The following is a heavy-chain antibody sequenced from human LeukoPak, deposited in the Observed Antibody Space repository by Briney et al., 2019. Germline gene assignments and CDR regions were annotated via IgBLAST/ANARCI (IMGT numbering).Heavy chain of an antibody. CDR2: IWYDGSNK. J-gene: IGHJ4*02. D-gene: IGHD3-22*01. Sequence: GRSLRLSCAASGYTFSSYGMHWVRQAPGKGLEWVAVIWYDGSNKYYADSVKGRFTISRDNSKNTLYLQMNSLRAEDTAVYYCAREAYNYYDSSGYLFGYCGQGTLVTVSS. CDR1: GYTFSSYG. CDR3: AREAYNYYDSSGYLFGY. V-gene: IGHV3-33*01.